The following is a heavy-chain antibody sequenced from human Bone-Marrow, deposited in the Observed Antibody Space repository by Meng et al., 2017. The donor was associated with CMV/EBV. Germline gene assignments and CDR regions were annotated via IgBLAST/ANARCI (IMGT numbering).Heavy chain of an antibody. V-gene: IGHV1-69*02. J-gene: IGHJ6*02. CDR3: GRVLVGYGMDV. Sequence: SSVKVSCKASGGTFSGYTISWVRQAPGQGLEWMGRIIPILGIANNAQKFQGRVTITADKSTSTAYMELSMLSSEDTALYFWGRVLVGYGMDVWGQGTTVTVSS. CDR1: GGTFSGYT. CDR2: IIPILGIA. D-gene: IGHD1-26*01.